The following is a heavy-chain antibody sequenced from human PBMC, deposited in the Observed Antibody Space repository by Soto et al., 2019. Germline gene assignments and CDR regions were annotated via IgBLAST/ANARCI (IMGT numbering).Heavy chain of an antibody. J-gene: IGHJ3*02. Sequence: EVQLVESGGGLVQPGGSLRVSCAASEFTLSSYWMHWVRQAPGKGLVWVSRINSDGSSTSYAEFVKGRFTISRDNAKNTLYLQMSSLRAEDTAVYFCARAVIASDVFDIWGQGTMVTVSS. D-gene: IGHD2-21*01. CDR3: ARAVIASDVFDI. CDR2: INSDGSST. V-gene: IGHV3-74*01. CDR1: EFTLSSYW.